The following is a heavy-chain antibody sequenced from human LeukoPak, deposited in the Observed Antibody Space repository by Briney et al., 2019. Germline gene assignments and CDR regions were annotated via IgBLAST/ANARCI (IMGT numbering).Heavy chain of an antibody. D-gene: IGHD3-22*01. CDR1: GFTFSSYA. Sequence: GGSLRLSCAASGFTFSSYAMSWVRQAPGKGLEWVSAISGSGGSIYYADSVKGRFTISRDNSKNTLYLQMNSLRAEDTAVYYCARLAIVGNWFDPWGQGTLVTVSS. V-gene: IGHV3-23*01. CDR3: ARLAIVGNWFDP. J-gene: IGHJ5*02. CDR2: ISGSGGSI.